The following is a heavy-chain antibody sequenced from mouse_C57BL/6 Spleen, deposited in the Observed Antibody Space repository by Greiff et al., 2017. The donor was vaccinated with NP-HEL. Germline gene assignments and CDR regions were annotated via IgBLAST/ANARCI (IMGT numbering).Heavy chain of an antibody. J-gene: IGHJ3*01. V-gene: IGHV1-54*01. CDR2: INPGSGGT. D-gene: IGHD1-1*01. CDR3: ARSGYYGSSSPFAY. CDR1: GYAFTNYL. Sequence: QVQLQQSGAELVRPGTSVKVSCKASGYAFTNYLIEWVKQRPGQGLEWIGVINPGSGGTNYNEKFKGKATLTADKSSSTAYMQLSSLTSEDSAVYCCARSGYYGSSSPFAYWGKGTLVTVSA.